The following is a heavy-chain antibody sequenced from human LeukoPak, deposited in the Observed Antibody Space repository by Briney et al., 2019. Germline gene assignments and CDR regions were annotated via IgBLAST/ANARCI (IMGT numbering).Heavy chain of an antibody. J-gene: IGHJ3*02. D-gene: IGHD3-22*01. V-gene: IGHV3-15*01. CDR2: IKSKSDGGTT. CDR3: TTDRGLYDSSGYYYFATDI. CDR1: GFTFSSYS. Sequence: TPGGSLRLSCAASGFTFSSYSMNWVRKAPGKGLEWVGRIKSKSDGGTTDYAAPVKGRFTISRDDSKNTLFLQMNSLKTEDTAVYYCTTDRGLYDSSGYYYFATDIWGQGTMVTVSS.